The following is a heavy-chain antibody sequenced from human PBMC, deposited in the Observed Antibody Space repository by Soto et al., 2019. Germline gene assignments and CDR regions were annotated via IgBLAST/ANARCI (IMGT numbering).Heavy chain of an antibody. CDR2: IRSKAYGGTT. Sequence: GGSLRLSCTASGFTFGDYAMSWVRQAPGKGLEWVGFIRSKAYGGTTEYAASVKGRFTISRDDSKSIAYLQMNSLKTEDTAVYYCTRVNPRIAAPPNYFDYWGQGTLVTVSS. V-gene: IGHV3-49*04. CDR1: GFTFGDYA. CDR3: TRVNPRIAAPPNYFDY. D-gene: IGHD6-6*01. J-gene: IGHJ4*02.